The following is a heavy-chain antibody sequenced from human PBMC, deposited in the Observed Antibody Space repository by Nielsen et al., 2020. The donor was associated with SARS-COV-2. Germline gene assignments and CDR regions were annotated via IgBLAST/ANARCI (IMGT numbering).Heavy chain of an antibody. CDR3: ARDNDFWSGYYLDY. D-gene: IGHD3-3*01. CDR1: GFTFRSYD. V-gene: IGHV3-13*01. J-gene: IGHJ4*02. CDR2: IGSAGNT. Sequence: GESLKISCAASGFTFRSYDMHWFRQTAGKGLEWISAIGSAGNTYSPDSVKGRFTISRENAKNSLYLQMNSLRAEDTAVYYCARDNDFWSGYYLDYWGQGTLVTVSS.